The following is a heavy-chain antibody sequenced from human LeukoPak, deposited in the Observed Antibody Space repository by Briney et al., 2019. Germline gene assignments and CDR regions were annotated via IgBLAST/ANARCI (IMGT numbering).Heavy chain of an antibody. D-gene: IGHD2-21*01. Sequence: GASVKVSCKTSNYTFTNYGITWVRQAPGQGLEWMGWISAYTGITSFAQKFQGRVTMTTDTSTSTAYMELSRLRSDDTALYYCARTASCGTNCYSYFDYWGQGTLVTVSS. J-gene: IGHJ4*02. CDR1: NYTFTNYG. CDR2: ISAYTGIT. V-gene: IGHV1-18*01. CDR3: ARTASCGTNCYSYFDY.